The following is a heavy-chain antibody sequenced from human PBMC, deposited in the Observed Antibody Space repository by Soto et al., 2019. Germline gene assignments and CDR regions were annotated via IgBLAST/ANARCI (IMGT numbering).Heavy chain of an antibody. D-gene: IGHD5-12*01. Sequence: QVQLQESGPGLVKPSETLSLTCTVSGGSISSYYWSWVRQPPGRGLEWIGYTYYSGTHKYNPSLKSRLALSVDTSRNQFAQKLNSVTAADTAVYYRARVQMATLYFDYWGQGALVTVTS. CDR2: TYYSGTH. CDR1: GGSISSYY. J-gene: IGHJ4*02. CDR3: ARVQMATLYFDY. V-gene: IGHV4-59*01.